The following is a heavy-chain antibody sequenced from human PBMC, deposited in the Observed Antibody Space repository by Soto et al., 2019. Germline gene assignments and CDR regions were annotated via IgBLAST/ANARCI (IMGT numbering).Heavy chain of an antibody. D-gene: IGHD5-12*01. J-gene: IGHJ5*02. Sequence: SETLSLTCTVSGGSISSSSYYWGWIRQPPGKGLEWIGSIYYSGSTYYNPSLKSRVTISVDTSKNQFSLKLSSVTAADTAVYYCARRWRDGYNPNWFDPWGQGTLVTVSS. CDR3: ARRWRDGYNPNWFDP. V-gene: IGHV4-39*01. CDR2: IYYSGST. CDR1: GGSISSSSYY.